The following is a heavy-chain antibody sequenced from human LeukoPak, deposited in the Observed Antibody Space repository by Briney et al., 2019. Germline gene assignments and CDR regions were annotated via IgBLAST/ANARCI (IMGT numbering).Heavy chain of an antibody. D-gene: IGHD2-21*01. J-gene: IGHJ4*02. CDR1: GGTFSSYA. CDR3: ATDGGDGRGIHDY. CDR2: IIPIFGTA. Sequence: ASVKVSCKASGGTFSSYAISWVRQAPGQGLEWMGGIIPIFGTANYAQKFQGRVTITTDESTSTAYMELSSLRSEDTAVYYCATDGGDGRGIHDYWGQGTLVTVSS. V-gene: IGHV1-69*05.